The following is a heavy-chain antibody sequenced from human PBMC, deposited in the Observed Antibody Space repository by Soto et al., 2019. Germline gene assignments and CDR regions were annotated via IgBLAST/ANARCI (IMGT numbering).Heavy chain of an antibody. CDR3: AKEGGGGDWGLGFDY. CDR2: ISYDGSNK. Sequence: QVQLVESGGGEVQPGRSLRLSCAASGFTFSSYGMHWVRQAPGKGLEWVAVISYDGSNKYYADSVKGRFTISRDNSKNTLYLQMNSLRAEDTAVYYCAKEGGGGDWGLGFDYWGQGTLVTVSS. D-gene: IGHD2-21*01. CDR1: GFTFSSYG. J-gene: IGHJ4*02. V-gene: IGHV3-30*18.